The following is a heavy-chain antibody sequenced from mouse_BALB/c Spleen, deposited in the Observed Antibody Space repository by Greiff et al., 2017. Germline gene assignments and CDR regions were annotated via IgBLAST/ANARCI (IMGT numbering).Heavy chain of an antibody. CDR3: ACYDY. Sequence: VQLQQSGAELVKPGASVKLSCKASGYTFTSYYIHWVKQRPGQGLEWIGCIFPGSGNTKYNEKFKGKATLTADTSSSTAYMQLSSLTSEDSAVYFCACYDYWGRGTTLTVSS. CDR1: GYTFTSYY. CDR2: IFPGSGNT. V-gene: IGHV1S19*01. J-gene: IGHJ2*01. D-gene: IGHD1-1*01.